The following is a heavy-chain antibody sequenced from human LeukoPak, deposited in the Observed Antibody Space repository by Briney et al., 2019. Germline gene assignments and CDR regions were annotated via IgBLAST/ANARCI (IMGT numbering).Heavy chain of an antibody. D-gene: IGHD3-10*01. J-gene: IGHJ4*02. CDR2: ISSSGSTI. CDR1: GFTFSSYE. CDR3: ARDLNYYGSGSYRDPFDY. V-gene: IGHV3-48*03. Sequence: GGSLRLSCAASGFTFSSYEMNWVRQAPGKGLEWVSYISSSGSTIYYADSVKGRFTISRDNAKNSLYLQMNSLRAEDTAVYYCARDLNYYGSGSYRDPFDYWGQGTLVTVSS.